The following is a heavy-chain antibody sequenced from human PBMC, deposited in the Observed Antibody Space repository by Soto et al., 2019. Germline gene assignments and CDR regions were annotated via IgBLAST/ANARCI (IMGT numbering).Heavy chain of an antibody. CDR1: GFIFRDYS. D-gene: IGHD6-19*01. CDR3: VRADSSDWDFDY. J-gene: IGHJ4*02. Sequence: HPGGSLRLSCEVSGFIFRDYSMNWVRQAPGKGLEWISYIAKGDERIYYADSVKGRFTIYRDYAKDSLYLLMDGLRDEDTAVYYCVRADSSDWDFDYWGQGALVTVSS. V-gene: IGHV3-48*02. CDR2: IAKGDERI.